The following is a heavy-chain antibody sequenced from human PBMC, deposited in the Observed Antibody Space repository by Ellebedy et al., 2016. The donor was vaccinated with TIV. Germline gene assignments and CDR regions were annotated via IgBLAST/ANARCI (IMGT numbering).Heavy chain of an antibody. V-gene: IGHV1-18*01. CDR3: ARDEGSFPSTYDGLDV. CDR2: INPSGDDA. J-gene: IGHJ6*02. Sequence: ASVKVSCKASGYIFSTYVIGWVRQAPGQGLEWMGIINPSGDDANFTQKFQGRVTMTTQPGTSTAFLELRHLTPDDSGVYYCARDEGSFPSTYDGLDVWGQGTAVTVSS. CDR1: GYIFSTYV. D-gene: IGHD2-15*01.